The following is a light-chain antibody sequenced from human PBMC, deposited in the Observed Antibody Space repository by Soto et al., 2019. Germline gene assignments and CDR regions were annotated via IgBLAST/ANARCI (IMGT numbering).Light chain of an antibody. V-gene: IGKV1-5*03. Sequence: DIQMTQSPSTLSASVGDRVTITCRASQYISSWLAWYQQKPGKAPMLLIYKAFSLESGVPSRFSGSVSGTEFTLTISSLQPDDFATFYCQQYNSQRTFGQGTKVEIK. CDR3: QQYNSQRT. J-gene: IGKJ1*01. CDR2: KAF. CDR1: QYISSW.